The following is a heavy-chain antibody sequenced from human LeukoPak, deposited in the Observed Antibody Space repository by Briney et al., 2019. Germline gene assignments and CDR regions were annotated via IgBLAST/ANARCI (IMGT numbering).Heavy chain of an antibody. CDR2: ISGSGGST. J-gene: IGHJ6*02. CDR3: AKDITGTLGGGMDV. Sequence: GGSLRLSCAASGFTFSGFSMNWVRQAPGKGLEWVSAISGSGGSTYYADSVKGRFTISRDNSKNTLYLQMNSLRAEDTAVYYCAKDITGTLGGGMDVWGQGTTVTVSS. CDR1: GFTFSGFS. D-gene: IGHD1-7*01. V-gene: IGHV3-23*01.